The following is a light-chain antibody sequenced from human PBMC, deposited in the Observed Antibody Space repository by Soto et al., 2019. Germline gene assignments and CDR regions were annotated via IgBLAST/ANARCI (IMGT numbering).Light chain of an antibody. Sequence: QSVLTQPASVSGSPGQSITISCTGTSSDVGGYNYVSWYQQHPGKAPKLMIYDVSNRPSGVSNRFSGSKSGNTASLTISGLQAADEADYYCSSYTSSSTAVFGGGTQLTVL. CDR3: SSYTSSSTAV. CDR1: SSDVGGYNY. CDR2: DVS. V-gene: IGLV2-14*01. J-gene: IGLJ7*01.